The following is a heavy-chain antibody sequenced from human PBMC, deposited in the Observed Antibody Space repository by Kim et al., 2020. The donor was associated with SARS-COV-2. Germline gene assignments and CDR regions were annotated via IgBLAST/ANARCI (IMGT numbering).Heavy chain of an antibody. D-gene: IGHD3-22*01. J-gene: IGHJ6*02. Sequence: GGSLRLSCAASGFTFSNDWMNWVRQAPGKGLEWVGRIKSKTDGGTTDDAAQGKGRFTISREESKHTLYLQMNSRKTEGTAVYYCTTDYYDSSGDYYYYYGMVVWGQGTTVTVS. V-gene: IGHV3-15*01. CDR1: GFTFSNDW. CDR2: IKSKTDGGTT. CDR3: TTDYYDSSGDYYYYYGMVV.